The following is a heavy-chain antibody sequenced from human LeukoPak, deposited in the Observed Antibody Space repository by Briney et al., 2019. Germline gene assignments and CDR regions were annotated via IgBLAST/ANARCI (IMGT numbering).Heavy chain of an antibody. J-gene: IGHJ4*02. Sequence: GESLKISRKGSGYSFTSYWIGWVRQMPGKGLEWMGIIYPGDSDTRYSPSFQGQVTISADKSISTAYLQWSSLKASDTAMYYCARQYSSSWYEGSYYFDYWGQGTLVTVSS. V-gene: IGHV5-51*01. CDR1: GYSFTSYW. CDR3: ARQYSSSWYEGSYYFDY. D-gene: IGHD6-13*01. CDR2: IYPGDSDT.